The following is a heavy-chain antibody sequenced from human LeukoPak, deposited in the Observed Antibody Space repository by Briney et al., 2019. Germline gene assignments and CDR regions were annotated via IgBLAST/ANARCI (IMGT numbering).Heavy chain of an antibody. D-gene: IGHD6-13*01. CDR2: IDPSDSYT. J-gene: IGHJ4*02. Sequence: GEALKISCKGSGYSFTSYWISWVRQMPGKGLEWMASIDPSDSYTNYSPSFQGHVTISADKSISTAYVQRSSLKASDTAMYYCASSPKIAAAGPLFDYWGQGTLVTVSS. V-gene: IGHV5-10-1*01. CDR1: GYSFTSYW. CDR3: ASSPKIAAAGPLFDY.